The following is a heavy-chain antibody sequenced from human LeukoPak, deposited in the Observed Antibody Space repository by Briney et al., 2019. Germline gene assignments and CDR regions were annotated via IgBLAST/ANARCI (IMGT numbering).Heavy chain of an antibody. V-gene: IGHV4-59*01. Sequence: SETLSLTCTVSGGSISSYYWSWIRQTPGKGLEWIGDIYYSGSTNYNRTLKSRVTISVDTSKNQFSLKLSSVTAADTAVYYCARSPYLSSWGEYFQHWGQGTLVTVSS. D-gene: IGHD6-13*01. CDR1: GGSISSYY. CDR3: ARSPYLSSWGEYFQH. J-gene: IGHJ1*01. CDR2: IYYSGST.